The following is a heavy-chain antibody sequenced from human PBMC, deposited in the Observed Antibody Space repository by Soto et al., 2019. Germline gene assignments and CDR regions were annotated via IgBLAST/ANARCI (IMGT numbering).Heavy chain of an antibody. J-gene: IGHJ4*02. CDR3: ARDVLGLGYYLDY. CDR1: GYTFTTYG. D-gene: IGHD3-16*01. CDR2: ISAYNGDS. Sequence: ASVKVSCKASGYTFTTYGVSWVRQAPGQGLEWMGWISAYNGDSNYALELQGRVTMTTDTSTTTVYMEMRSLTSDDTAVYYCARDVLGLGYYLDYWGQGTLVTVSS. V-gene: IGHV1-18*01.